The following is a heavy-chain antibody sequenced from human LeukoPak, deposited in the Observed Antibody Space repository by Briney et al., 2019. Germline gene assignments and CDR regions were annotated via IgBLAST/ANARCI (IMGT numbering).Heavy chain of an antibody. CDR1: GYIFPNYW. D-gene: IGHD3-10*01. J-gene: IGHJ4*02. CDR3: AKSSTRGIRAPFDY. Sequence: GESLKISCKDSGYIFPNYWIDWVRQMPGKGLEWVGIIYPDDSDTRYSPSFQGQVTISADKSINTAYLQWSSLKASDTAMYYCAKSSTRGIRAPFDYWGQGTLVTVPS. CDR2: IYPDDSDT. V-gene: IGHV5-51*01.